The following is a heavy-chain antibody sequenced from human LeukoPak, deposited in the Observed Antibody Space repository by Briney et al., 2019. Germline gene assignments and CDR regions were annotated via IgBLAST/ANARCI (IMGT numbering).Heavy chain of an antibody. V-gene: IGHV4-39*07. CDR3: ARDSGDTAVSLYFDY. J-gene: IGHJ4*02. D-gene: IGHD5-18*01. Sequence: PSETLFLTCTVSGGSISSSSYYWGWIRQPPGKGLEWIGSIYYSGSTYYNPSLKSRVTISVDTSKNQFSLKLSSVTAADTAVYYCARDSGDTAVSLYFDYWGQGTLVTVSS. CDR2: IYYSGST. CDR1: GGSISSSSYY.